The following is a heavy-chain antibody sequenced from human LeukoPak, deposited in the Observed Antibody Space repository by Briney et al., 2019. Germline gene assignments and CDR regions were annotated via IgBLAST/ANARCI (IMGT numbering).Heavy chain of an antibody. V-gene: IGHV3-23*01. CDR2: LGDSGTST. J-gene: IGHJ4*02. CDR1: GFTFGSYA. D-gene: IGHD1-26*01. CDR3: VKGNSGSYREFGY. Sequence: GGSLRLSCAASGFTFGSYAMTWARQAPGRGLEWVSSLGDSGTSTYYAVSVRGRFTISRDNSKDTLYLQMNSLRVEDTAVYYCVKGNSGSYREFGYWGQGTLVTVSS.